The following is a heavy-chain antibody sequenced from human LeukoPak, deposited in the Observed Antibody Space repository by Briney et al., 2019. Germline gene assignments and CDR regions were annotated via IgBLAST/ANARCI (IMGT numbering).Heavy chain of an antibody. CDR2: IRSTSSAI. CDR1: GFTFSNFS. V-gene: IGHV3-48*01. Sequence: GGSLRLSCAASGFTFSNFSMNWVRQAPGKGLEWVSYIRSTSSAIYYADSVKGRFTISRDNAKNSLYLQMNSLRAEDTAVYYCARACRSGSPPQWGQGTLVTVSS. J-gene: IGHJ4*02. CDR3: ARACRSGSPPQ. D-gene: IGHD2-15*01.